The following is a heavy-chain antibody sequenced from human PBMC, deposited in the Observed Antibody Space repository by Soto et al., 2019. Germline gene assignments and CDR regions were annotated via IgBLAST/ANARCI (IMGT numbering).Heavy chain of an antibody. CDR3: ARDGGYCSDTSCPNWFDP. J-gene: IGHJ5*02. V-gene: IGHV4-31*03. Sequence: QVQLQESGPGLVKPSQTLSLTCTVSGGSISGGGYYWSWIRQHPGKGLEWIGYIYYSGTTYYNPSLKSRVTISVDTSKNQFSLKLSSVPAADTAVYYCARDGGYCSDTSCPNWFDPWGQGTLVTVSS. CDR2: IYYSGTT. D-gene: IGHD2-2*03. CDR1: GGSISGGGYY.